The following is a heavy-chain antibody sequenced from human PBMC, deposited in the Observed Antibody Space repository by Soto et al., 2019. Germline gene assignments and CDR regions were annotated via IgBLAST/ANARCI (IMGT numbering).Heavy chain of an antibody. CDR3: ARDQDSSGWFADFDI. CDR1: GFTFSSYG. Sequence: QVQLVESGGGVVQPGRSLRLSCAASGFTFSSYGMHWVRQAPGKGREWVAVIWDDGSNKYYADSVKGRFTISRDNSKNQLYLQMNSLRDEDTAVYYCARDQDSSGWFADFDIWGQGTMVTVSS. J-gene: IGHJ3*02. V-gene: IGHV3-33*01. CDR2: IWDDGSNK. D-gene: IGHD6-19*01.